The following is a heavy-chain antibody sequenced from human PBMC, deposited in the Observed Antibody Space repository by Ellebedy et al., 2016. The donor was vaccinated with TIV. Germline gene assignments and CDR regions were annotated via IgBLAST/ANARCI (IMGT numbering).Heavy chain of an antibody. V-gene: IGHV3-11*03. CDR1: GFTFSDYY. J-gene: IGHJ4*02. Sequence: GGSLRLXXAASGFTFSDYYMSWIRQAPGKGLEWVSYISSSSSYTNYADSVKGRFTISRDNAKNSLYLQMSSLRAEDTAVYYCARTVDKPTTVTTYYFDYWGQGTLVTVSS. CDR3: ARTVDKPTTVTTYYFDY. CDR2: ISSSSSYT. D-gene: IGHD4-17*01.